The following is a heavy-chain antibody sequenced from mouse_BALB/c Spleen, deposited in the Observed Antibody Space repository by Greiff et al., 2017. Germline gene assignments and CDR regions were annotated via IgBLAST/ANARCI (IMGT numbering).Heavy chain of an antibody. V-gene: IGHV5-9-4*01. CDR3: ARGGVTHYFDY. Sequence: EVHLVESGGGLVKPGGSLKLSCAASGFTFSSYAMSWVRQSPEKRLEWVAEISSGGSYTYYPDTVTGRFTISRDNAKNTLYLEMSSLRSEDTAMYYCARGGVTHYFDYWGQGTTLTVSS. J-gene: IGHJ2*01. CDR1: GFTFSSYA. CDR2: ISSGGSYT. D-gene: IGHD2-1*01.